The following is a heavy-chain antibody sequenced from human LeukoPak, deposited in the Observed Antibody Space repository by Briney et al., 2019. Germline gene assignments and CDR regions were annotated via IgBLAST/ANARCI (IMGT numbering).Heavy chain of an antibody. Sequence: SVKVSCKASGHTFTGYYMHWVRQAPGQGPEWMGWINPNSGGTNYAQKFQGRVTMTRDTSISTAYMELSRLRSDDTAVYYCARENSSGWYFWFDPWGQGTLVTVSS. D-gene: IGHD6-19*01. CDR2: INPNSGGT. CDR3: ARENSSGWYFWFDP. V-gene: IGHV1-2*02. CDR1: GHTFTGYY. J-gene: IGHJ5*02.